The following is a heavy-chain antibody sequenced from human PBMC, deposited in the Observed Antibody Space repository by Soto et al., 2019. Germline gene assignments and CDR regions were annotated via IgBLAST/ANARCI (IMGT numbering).Heavy chain of an antibody. Sequence: SVKVACKACGGSVRRYSSTWVRQANRHGLEWIGRIIPIFGIASYAQKFQGRVTITADESTSTAYMELSSLRSDDTPVYYCARDVGAYFDYWGHGTPVTVS. CDR3: ARDVGAYFDY. J-gene: IGHJ4*01. CDR2: IIPIFGIA. CDR1: GGSVRRYS. V-gene: IGHV1-69*13. D-gene: IGHD1-26*01.